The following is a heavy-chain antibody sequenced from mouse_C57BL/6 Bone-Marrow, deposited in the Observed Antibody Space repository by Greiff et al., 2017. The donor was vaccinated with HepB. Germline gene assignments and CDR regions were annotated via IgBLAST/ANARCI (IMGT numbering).Heavy chain of an antibody. V-gene: IGHV5-6*01. J-gene: IGHJ4*01. CDR2: ISSGGSYT. Sequence: EVNLVESGGDLVKPGGSLKLSCAASGFTFSSYGMSWVRQTPDKRLEWVATISSGGSYTYYPDSVKGRFTISRDNAKNTLYLQMSSLKSEDTAMYYCARLLYAMDYWGQGTSVTVSS. CDR3: ARLLYAMDY. CDR1: GFTFSSYG.